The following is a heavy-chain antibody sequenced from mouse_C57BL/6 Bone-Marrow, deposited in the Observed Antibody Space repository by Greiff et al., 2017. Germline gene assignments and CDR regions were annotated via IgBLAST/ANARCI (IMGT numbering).Heavy chain of an antibody. CDR1: GYTFTSCT. J-gene: IGHJ4*01. CDR3: ARRRWLLRVYAMDY. CDR2: INPSSGYT. D-gene: IGHD2-3*01. Sequence: QVQLQQSGAELARPGASVKMSCKASGYTFTSCTMHWVKQRPGQGLEWIGYINPSSGYTKYNQKFKDKATLTADKSTSTAYMQLSSLTSEDSSVYYCARRRWLLRVYAMDYWGQGTSVTVSS. V-gene: IGHV1-4*01.